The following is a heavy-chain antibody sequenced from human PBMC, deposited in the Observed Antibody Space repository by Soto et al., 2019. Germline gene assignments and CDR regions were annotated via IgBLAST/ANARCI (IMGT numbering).Heavy chain of an antibody. CDR2: ISSSSSYT. Sequence: GGSLRLSCAASGFTFSDYYMSWIRQAPGKGLEWVSYISSSSSYTNYADSVKGRFTISRDNAKNSLYLQMNSLRAEDTAVYYCARELTQITMIVVAYYGMDVWGQGTTVTVSS. CDR1: GFTFSDYY. V-gene: IGHV3-11*06. CDR3: ARELTQITMIVVAYYGMDV. D-gene: IGHD3-22*01. J-gene: IGHJ6*02.